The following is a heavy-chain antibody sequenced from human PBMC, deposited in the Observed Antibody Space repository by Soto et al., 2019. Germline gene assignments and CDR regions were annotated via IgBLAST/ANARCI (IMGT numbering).Heavy chain of an antibody. Sequence: LGGSLRLSCAASGFTFSNAWINWVRQAPGKGLEWVGRIKRKTDGGTTDYAEPVKGRFAISRDDSNNMVYLQMNSLKIEDTAVYYCTKDSYSTIIIVRFDYWGHGALVTVSS. CDR2: IKRKTDGGTT. V-gene: IGHV3-15*07. CDR3: TKDSYSTIIIVRFDY. D-gene: IGHD3-22*01. CDR1: GFTFSNAW. J-gene: IGHJ4*01.